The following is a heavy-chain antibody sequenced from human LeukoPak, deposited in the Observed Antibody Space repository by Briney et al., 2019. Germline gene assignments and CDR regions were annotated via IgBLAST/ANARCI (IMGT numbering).Heavy chain of an antibody. D-gene: IGHD6-19*01. V-gene: IGHV4-59*01. Sequence: PSETLSLTCTVSGGSISSYYWSWIRQPSGKGLEWIGCIYYTGSTNYNPSLKSRVTISVDTSKNQFSLKLSSVTAADTAVYYCATGRAYSSVDYWGQGTLVTVSS. CDR1: GGSISSYY. CDR2: IYYTGST. J-gene: IGHJ4*02. CDR3: ATGRAYSSVDY.